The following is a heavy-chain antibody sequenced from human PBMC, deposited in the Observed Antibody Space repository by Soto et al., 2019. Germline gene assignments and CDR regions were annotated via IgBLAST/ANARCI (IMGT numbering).Heavy chain of an antibody. D-gene: IGHD3-16*01. CDR1: GFTFSTYA. CDR2: VSASGLNT. V-gene: IGHV3-23*01. Sequence: EVQLLESGGKLVQPGGSLTLSCAASGFTFSTYAMAWVRQAPGKGLEWVSGVSASGLNTDYADPVKGRFYISRDNSMTTVSLHTGSLRAEETALYYWSKDGPRGTSGYFSAYWGPGTPVTVSS. CDR3: SKDGPRGTSGYFSAY. J-gene: IGHJ4*02.